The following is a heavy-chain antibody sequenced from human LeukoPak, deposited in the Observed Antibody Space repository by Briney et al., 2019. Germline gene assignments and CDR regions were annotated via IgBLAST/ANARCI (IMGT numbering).Heavy chain of an antibody. CDR1: GGSINSHY. D-gene: IGHD3-10*01. V-gene: IGHV4-59*11. CDR3: ASRPADTTWYGVFDY. CDR2: IFNTGNT. Sequence: PSETLSLTCSVSGGSINSHYWSWIRRPPGKRLEWIGYIFNTGNTNYNPSLASRVTMSVDTSRTQFFLRLSPVTAADTALSYCASRPADTTWYGVFDYWSQGTLVTVSS. J-gene: IGHJ4*02.